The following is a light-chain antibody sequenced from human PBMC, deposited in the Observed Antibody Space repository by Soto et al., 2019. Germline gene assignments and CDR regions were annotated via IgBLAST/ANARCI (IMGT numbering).Light chain of an antibody. J-gene: IGLJ3*02. CDR1: SGSIASNY. V-gene: IGLV6-57*01. CDR3: QSYYSSNHGV. Sequence: NFMLTQPHSVSESPGKTVAISGTRSSGSIASNYVQWYQQRPGSSPTTVIYEDNQRPSGVPARFSGSIDSSSNSASLTISGLKTEDEADYDCQSYYSSNHGVFGGGTQLTVL. CDR2: EDN.